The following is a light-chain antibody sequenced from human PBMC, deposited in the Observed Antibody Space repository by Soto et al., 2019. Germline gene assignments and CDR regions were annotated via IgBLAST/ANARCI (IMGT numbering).Light chain of an antibody. CDR3: QQYGSSPT. CDR1: QSVSSSY. CDR2: GAS. Sequence: EIVLTQSPGTLSLSPGERATLSCRASQSVSSSYLAWYQQKPGQAPRLLIYGASSRATGIPDRFSGSGSGTDFNLTLSRLEPEDFAVYYCQQYGSSPTFGGGTKVEIK. J-gene: IGKJ4*01. V-gene: IGKV3-20*01.